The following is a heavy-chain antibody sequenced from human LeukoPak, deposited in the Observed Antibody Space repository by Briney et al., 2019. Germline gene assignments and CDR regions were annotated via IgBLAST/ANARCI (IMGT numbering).Heavy chain of an antibody. CDR2: IYYSGST. CDR3: ARHLNNCGDDCYIFDY. D-gene: IGHD2-21*01. V-gene: IGHV4-61*08. J-gene: IGHJ4*02. CDR1: GVSIGSEAYY. Sequence: SETLSLTCSVSGVSIGSEAYYWSWIRQPPGKGLEWMGYIYYSGSTNYNPSLKSRVTISVDTSKNQFSLRVSSVTAADTAVYYCARHLNNCGDDCYIFDYWGQGTLVTVSS.